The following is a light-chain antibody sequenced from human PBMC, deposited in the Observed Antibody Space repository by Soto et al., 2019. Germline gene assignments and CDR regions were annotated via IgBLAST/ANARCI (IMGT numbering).Light chain of an antibody. CDR2: EVI. J-gene: IGLJ2*01. CDR1: SSDVGNYNL. Sequence: QSVLTQPASVSGSPGQSITISCTGTSSDVGNYNLVSWYQQVPGKAPKLIICEVIQRPSGVSNRFSGSKSGNTASLTISGLQAEDEGDYYCCSYAGSTALFGGGTKLTVL. CDR3: CSYAGSTAL. V-gene: IGLV2-23*02.